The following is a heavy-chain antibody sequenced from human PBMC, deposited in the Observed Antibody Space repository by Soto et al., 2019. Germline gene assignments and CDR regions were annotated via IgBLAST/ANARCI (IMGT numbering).Heavy chain of an antibody. CDR3: ARDVLCGGAPACPDMDV. CDR2: INPSSGGT. V-gene: IGHV1-2*02. J-gene: IGHJ6*02. CDR1: GYTFTGYY. D-gene: IGHD2-21*01. Sequence: GASVKVSCKASGYTFTGYYMHWVRQAPGQGLEWMGWINPSSGGTNYARTLRGRLTLTTDTSTSTAYMELRSLTSDDTAVYYCARDVLCGGAPACPDMDVWGQGTTVTVSS.